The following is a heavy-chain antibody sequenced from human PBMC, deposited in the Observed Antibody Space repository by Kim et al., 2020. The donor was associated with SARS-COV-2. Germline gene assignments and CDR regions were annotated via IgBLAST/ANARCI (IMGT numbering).Heavy chain of an antibody. J-gene: IGHJ5*01. Sequence: GGSLRLSCAASGFTFSSYNMNWVRQATGKGLEWVSSIGYTGNYIFYADSVEGRSIITRDDAKYSLYLQMNRLTADDAADYYCASDGMIVGVIRDGFDYWG. CDR1: GFTFSSYN. CDR2: IGYTGNYI. D-gene: IGHD3-22*01. CDR3: ASDGMIVGVIRDGFDY. V-gene: IGHV3-21*01.